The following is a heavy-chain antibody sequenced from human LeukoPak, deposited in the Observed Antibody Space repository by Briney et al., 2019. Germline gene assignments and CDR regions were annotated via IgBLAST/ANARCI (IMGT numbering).Heavy chain of an antibody. Sequence: GESLKISCKGSGYSFTSYWIGWVRQMPGKGLEWMGIIYPGDSDTRYSPSFQGQVTISADKSISTAYLQWSSLKASDTAMYYCARDAKQQLVHAGDHYATYFDYWGQGTLVTVSS. CDR2: IYPGDSDT. CDR3: ARDAKQQLVHAGDHYATYFDY. CDR1: GYSFTSYW. V-gene: IGHV5-51*01. J-gene: IGHJ4*02. D-gene: IGHD6-13*01.